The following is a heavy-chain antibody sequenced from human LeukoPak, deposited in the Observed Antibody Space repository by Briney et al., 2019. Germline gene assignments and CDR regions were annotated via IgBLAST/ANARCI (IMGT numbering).Heavy chain of an antibody. Sequence: SVKVSCKASGGTFSSYAISWVRQAPGQELEWMGRIIPILGIANYAQKFQGRVTITADKSTSTAYMELSSLRSEDTAVYYCASNMGSTTTPDYWGQGTLVTVSS. D-gene: IGHD1-26*01. CDR3: ASNMGSTTTPDY. J-gene: IGHJ4*02. V-gene: IGHV1-69*04. CDR2: IIPILGIA. CDR1: GGTFSSYA.